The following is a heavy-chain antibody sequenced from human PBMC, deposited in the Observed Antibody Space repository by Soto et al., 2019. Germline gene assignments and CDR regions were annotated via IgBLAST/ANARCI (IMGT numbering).Heavy chain of an antibody. D-gene: IGHD5-12*01. CDR2: ISYDGSNK. J-gene: IGHJ4*02. CDR3: AREGEALDGYKPPLDY. Sequence: GGSLRLSCAVSGFTFSSYGLYWVRQPPGKGLERVAVISYDGSNKYYTDSVKGRFTISRDNSNNTLYLQMNSLRAEDTAVYYCAREGEALDGYKPPLDYWGQGTLVTVSS. CDR1: GFTFSSYG. V-gene: IGHV3-30*04.